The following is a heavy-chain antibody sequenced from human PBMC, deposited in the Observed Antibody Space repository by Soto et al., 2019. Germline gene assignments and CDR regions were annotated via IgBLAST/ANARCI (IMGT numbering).Heavy chain of an antibody. V-gene: IGHV2-5*02. CDR3: AHRAVVGFAELLSRPFDY. Sequence: QITLKESGPALVKPTQTLSLTCTFSGFSLNTPEVGVGWIRQTPGKALEWLALIYWDDDKYYNPSLKSRLTITKDTSKNQVVLTMTNMDPVDTATYYCAHRAVVGFAELLSRPFDYWGQGALVTVSS. D-gene: IGHD3-10*01. CDR2: IYWDDDK. CDR1: GFSLNTPEVG. J-gene: IGHJ4*02.